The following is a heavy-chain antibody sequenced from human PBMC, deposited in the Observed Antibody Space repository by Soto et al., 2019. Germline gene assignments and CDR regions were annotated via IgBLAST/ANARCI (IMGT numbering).Heavy chain of an antibody. J-gene: IGHJ4*02. CDR1: GFTFSSYG. D-gene: IGHD5-18*01. CDR3: ARDYGYSYGPGY. V-gene: IGHV3-33*01. CDR2: IWYDGSNK. Sequence: QVQLVESGGGVVQPGRSLRLSCAASGFTFSSYGMHWVRQAPGKGLEWVAVIWYDGSNKYYADSVKGRFTISRDNSKNTLYLQMNSLRAEDTAVYYCARDYGYSYGPGYWGQGILVTVSS.